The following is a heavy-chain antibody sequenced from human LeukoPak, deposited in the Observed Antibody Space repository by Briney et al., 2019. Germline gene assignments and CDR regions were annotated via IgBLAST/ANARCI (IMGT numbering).Heavy chain of an antibody. J-gene: IGHJ4*02. V-gene: IGHV3-30*02. Sequence: GGSLRLSCAASGFTFSSYGMHWVRQAPGKGLEWVAFVRYDGGSIYHVDSVKGRFIISRDNSKDTLYLQMNSLRIEDTAVYHCVKDHSSGLLGWGQGTLVTVSS. CDR1: GFTFSSYG. CDR3: VKDHSSGLLG. CDR2: VRYDGGSI. D-gene: IGHD6-25*01.